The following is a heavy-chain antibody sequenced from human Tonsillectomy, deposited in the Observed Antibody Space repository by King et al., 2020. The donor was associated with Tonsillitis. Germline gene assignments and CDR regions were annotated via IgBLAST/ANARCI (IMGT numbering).Heavy chain of an antibody. CDR2: IFYSGSS. Sequence: VQLQESGPGLVKPSQTLSLTCTVSGGSVSSGNYYWTWISQPPGKGLEWIGYIFYSGSSFYNPSLRSRVTISIDTSKRQFSLNLSSVTAADTAVYYCARSLPADRHRDAFDIWGQGIMVTVSS. J-gene: IGHJ3*02. V-gene: IGHV4-30-4*01. D-gene: IGHD2-2*01. CDR1: GGSVSSGNYY. CDR3: ARSLPADRHRDAFDI.